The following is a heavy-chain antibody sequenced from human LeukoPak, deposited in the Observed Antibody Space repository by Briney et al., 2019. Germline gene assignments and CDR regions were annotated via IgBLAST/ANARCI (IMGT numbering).Heavy chain of an antibody. V-gene: IGHV5-51*01. CDR1: GYSFTSYW. Sequence: GESLKISCKASGYSFTSYWIGWVRQMPGKGLEWMGIINPGDSDTRYSPSFQGQVIISADKSISTAYLQWSSLKDSDTAIYYCARLGSSWNFDYWGQGTLVTVSS. J-gene: IGHJ4*02. CDR2: INPGDSDT. CDR3: ARLGSSWNFDY. D-gene: IGHD6-13*01.